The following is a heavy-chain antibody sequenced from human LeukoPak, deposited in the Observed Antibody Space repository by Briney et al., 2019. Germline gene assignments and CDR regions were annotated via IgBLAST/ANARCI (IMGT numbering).Heavy chain of an antibody. J-gene: IGHJ5*02. V-gene: IGHV1-2*02. CDR3: ARAQQRGWFDP. Sequence: ASVKVSCKASGYTFTDYYMHWVRQAPGQGLEWMGWINPNSGGTNYAQKFQGRVTMTRDTSITTAYMELSSLRSEDTAVYYCARAQQRGWFDPWGQGTLVTVSS. CDR2: INPNSGGT. D-gene: IGHD6-13*01. CDR1: GYTFTDYY.